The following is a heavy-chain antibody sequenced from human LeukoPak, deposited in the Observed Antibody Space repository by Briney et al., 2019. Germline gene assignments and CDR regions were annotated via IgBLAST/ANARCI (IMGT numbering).Heavy chain of an antibody. D-gene: IGHD2-2*01. V-gene: IGHV3-74*01. J-gene: IGHJ4*02. Sequence: GGSLRLSCAASGFIFSNYWMHWVRQAPGKGLVWVSRINSSGSSTTYADSVKGRFTISRDNAKNTLYLQMNSLRVEDTAVYYCARGYCSSSSCLFDYWGQGTLVTVSS. CDR3: ARGYCSSSSCLFDY. CDR1: GFIFSNYW. CDR2: INSSGSST.